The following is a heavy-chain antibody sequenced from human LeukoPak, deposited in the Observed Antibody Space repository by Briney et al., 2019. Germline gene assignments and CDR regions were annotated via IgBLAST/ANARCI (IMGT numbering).Heavy chain of an antibody. CDR3: AKGLYYDFWSGNDY. J-gene: IGHJ4*02. D-gene: IGHD3-3*01. CDR1: EFTFSSYW. CDR2: IKQDGSER. V-gene: IGHV3-7*03. Sequence: GGSLRLSCAASEFTFSSYWMSWVRQAPGKGLEWVANIKQDGSERYYVDSVKGRFTISRDNAKNSLYLQMNSLRAEDTAVYYCAKGLYYDFWSGNDYWGQGTLVTVPS.